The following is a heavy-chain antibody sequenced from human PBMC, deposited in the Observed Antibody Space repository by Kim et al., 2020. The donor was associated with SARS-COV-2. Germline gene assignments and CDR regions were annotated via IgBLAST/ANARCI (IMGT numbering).Heavy chain of an antibody. CDR1: GFTFSSYG. CDR2: ISYDGSNK. V-gene: IGHV3-30*18. CDR3: AKDRDIVGATRSFDY. J-gene: IGHJ4*02. Sequence: GGSLRLSCAASGFTFSSYGMHWVRQAPGKGLEWVAVISYDGSNKYYADSVKGRFTISRDNSKNTLYLQMNSLRAEDTAVYYCAKDRDIVGATRSFDYWGQGTLVTVSS. D-gene: IGHD1-26*01.